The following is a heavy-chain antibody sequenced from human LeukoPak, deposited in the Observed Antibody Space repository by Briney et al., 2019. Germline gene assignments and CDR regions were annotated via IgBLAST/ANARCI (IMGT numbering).Heavy chain of an antibody. CDR1: GFTFSSYA. D-gene: IGHD6-19*01. CDR3: ARASSGWSPFDY. J-gene: IGHJ4*02. V-gene: IGHV3-74*01. Sequence: GGSLRLSCAASGFTFSSYAMSWVRQAPGKGLVWVSRINSDGSSTSYADSVKGRFTISRDNAKNTLYLQMNSLRAEDTAVYYCARASSGWSPFDYWGQGTLVTVSS. CDR2: INSDGSST.